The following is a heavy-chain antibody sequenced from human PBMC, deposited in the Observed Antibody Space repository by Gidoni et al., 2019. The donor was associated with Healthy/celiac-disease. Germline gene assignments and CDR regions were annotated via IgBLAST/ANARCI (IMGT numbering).Heavy chain of an antibody. CDR1: GGSFSGSY. CDR2: INHSGST. Sequence: QVQLQQWGAGLLKPSETLSLTCAVYGGSFSGSYWSWIRQPPGKGLEWIGEINHSGSTNYNPSLKSRVTISVDTSKNQFSLKLSSVTAADTAVYYCARVPTPAWGYCSSTSCYAGRKYGMDVWGQGTTVTVSS. V-gene: IGHV4-34*01. CDR3: ARVPTPAWGYCSSTSCYAGRKYGMDV. D-gene: IGHD2-2*01. J-gene: IGHJ6*02.